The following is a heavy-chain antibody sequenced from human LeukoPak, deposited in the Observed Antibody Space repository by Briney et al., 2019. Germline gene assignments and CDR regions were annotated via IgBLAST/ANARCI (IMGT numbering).Heavy chain of an antibody. J-gene: IGHJ4*02. CDR1: DGSISSYY. Sequence: SETLSLTCTVSDGSISSYYWSWIRQPPGKGPEWIGYIYYSGSTNYNPSLKSRVTISVDTSKNQFSLNLSSVTAADTAVYYCARDLGYGGRNQDYWGQGTLVTVSS. V-gene: IGHV4-59*12. CDR2: IYYSGST. D-gene: IGHD4-23*01. CDR3: ARDLGYGGRNQDY.